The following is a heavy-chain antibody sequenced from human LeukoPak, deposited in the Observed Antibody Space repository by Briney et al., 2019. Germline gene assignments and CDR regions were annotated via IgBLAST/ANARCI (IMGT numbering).Heavy chain of an antibody. D-gene: IGHD6-13*01. V-gene: IGHV3-23*01. CDR3: AKRVAEESSSWYIDM. Sequence: PGGSLRLSCAASGFTFNSYSMSWVRQAPGKGLEWVSAISGGGGHTFYADSVKGRVTTSRDNSKNTLYLQMNNLRAEDTAVYYCAKRVAEESSSWYIDMWGQGTMVSVSS. CDR1: GFTFNSYS. J-gene: IGHJ3*02. CDR2: ISGGGGHT.